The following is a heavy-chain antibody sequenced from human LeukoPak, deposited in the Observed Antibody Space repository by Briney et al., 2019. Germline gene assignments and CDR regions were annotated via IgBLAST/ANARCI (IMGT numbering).Heavy chain of an antibody. CDR3: ARSPPFWSGHGGFDS. CDR1: GGTFSSYA. J-gene: IGHJ4*02. V-gene: IGHV1-69*04. CDR2: IIPILGIA. D-gene: IGHD3-3*01. Sequence: ASVKVSCKASGGTFSSYAISWVRQAPGQGLEWMGRIIPILGIANYAQKFQGRVTITADKSTSTAYMELSSLTSEDTAMYFCARSPPFWSGHGGFDSWGQGTPVTVSS.